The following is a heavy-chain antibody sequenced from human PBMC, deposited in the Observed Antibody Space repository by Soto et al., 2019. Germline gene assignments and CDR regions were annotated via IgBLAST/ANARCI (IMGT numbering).Heavy chain of an antibody. CDR3: ARDQGVREGYSYGYYYYYGMDV. V-gene: IGHV3-33*01. Sequence: VQLVESGGGVVQPGRSLRLSCAASGFTFSSYGMHWVRQAPGKGLEWVAVIWYDGSNKYYADSVKGRFTISRDNSKNTLYLQMNSLRAEDTAVYYCARDQGVREGYSYGYYYYYGMDVWGQGTTVTVSS. CDR2: IWYDGSNK. CDR1: GFTFSSYG. J-gene: IGHJ6*02. D-gene: IGHD5-18*01.